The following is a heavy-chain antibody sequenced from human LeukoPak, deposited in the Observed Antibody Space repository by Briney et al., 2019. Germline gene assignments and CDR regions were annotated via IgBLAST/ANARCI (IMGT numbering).Heavy chain of an antibody. Sequence: ASVKVSCKASGYTFTGYYMHWVRQAPGQGLEWMGWINPNSGGTNYAQKLQGRVTMTTDTSTSTAYMELRSLRSDDTAVYYCARDGPYTYSSGYYSPCGMDVWGQGTTVTVSS. J-gene: IGHJ6*02. CDR2: INPNSGGT. D-gene: IGHD3-22*01. V-gene: IGHV1-2*02. CDR1: GYTFTGYY. CDR3: ARDGPYTYSSGYYSPCGMDV.